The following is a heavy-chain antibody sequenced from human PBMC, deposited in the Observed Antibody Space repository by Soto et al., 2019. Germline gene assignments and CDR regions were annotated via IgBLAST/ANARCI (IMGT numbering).Heavy chain of an antibody. CDR2: INHSGTT. D-gene: IGHD1-1*01. CDR3: ARQTPLLRTGTDY. Sequence: PSETLSLTCTVSGGSISSGDYYWAWIRQPPGEGLQWIGSINHSGTTYYYPSLKSRVTISVDTSKNQFSLKMYSVTATDTAVYYCARQTPLLRTGTDYWGQGRLVTVSS. J-gene: IGHJ4*02. V-gene: IGHV4-39*01. CDR1: GGSISSGDYY.